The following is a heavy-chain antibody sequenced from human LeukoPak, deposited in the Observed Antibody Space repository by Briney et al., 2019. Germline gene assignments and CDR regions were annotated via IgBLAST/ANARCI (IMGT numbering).Heavy chain of an antibody. J-gene: IGHJ4*02. CDR2: ISSSSSYI. V-gene: IGHV3-21*04. Sequence: GGSLRLSCAASGFTFSSYSMNWVRQAPGKGLEWVSSISSSSSYIYYADSVKGRFTISRDNSKNTLYLQMNSLRAEDTAVYYCAKDSQIVVVPSFDYWGQGTLVTVSS. D-gene: IGHD3-22*01. CDR1: GFTFSSYS. CDR3: AKDSQIVVVPSFDY.